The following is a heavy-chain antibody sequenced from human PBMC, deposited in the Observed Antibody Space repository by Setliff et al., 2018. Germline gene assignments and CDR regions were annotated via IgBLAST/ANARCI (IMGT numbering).Heavy chain of an antibody. CDR3: AKDLKRGEGSGANWFDP. V-gene: IGHV3-23*01. D-gene: IGHD3-10*01. CDR1: GFTFSSYA. CDR2: ISGSGGST. J-gene: IGHJ5*02. Sequence: PGGSLRLSCAASGFTFSSYAMSWVRQAPGKGLEWVSAISGSGGSTYSADSVKGRFTISRDNSKNTLSLQMNSLRAEDTAVYYCAKDLKRGEGSGANWFDPWGQGTLVTVSS.